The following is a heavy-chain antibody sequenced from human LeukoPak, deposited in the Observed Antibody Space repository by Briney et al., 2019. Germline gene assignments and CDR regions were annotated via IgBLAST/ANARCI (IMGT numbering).Heavy chain of an antibody. CDR2: ITNTGGVT. CDR1: GFTFSTYA. V-gene: IGHV3-23*01. D-gene: IGHD3-9*01. Sequence: GSLRLSCAASGFTFSTYAMSWVRQAPGKGLEWVSGITNTGGVTLYADSVKGRLTASRDNSKNTLYLHMNSLRADDTAVYYCAKDYDMWTGSLDYWGQGTLVTVSS. J-gene: IGHJ4*02. CDR3: AKDYDMWTGSLDY.